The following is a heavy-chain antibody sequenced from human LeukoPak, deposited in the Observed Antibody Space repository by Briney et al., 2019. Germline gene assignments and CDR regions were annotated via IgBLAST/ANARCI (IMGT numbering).Heavy chain of an antibody. J-gene: IGHJ4*02. V-gene: IGHV2-5*02. D-gene: IGHD4-23*01. Sequence: SGPTLVNPTQTLTLTCTFSGFSLSTSGVGVGWIRQPPGKALEWLALIYWDDDKRYSPSLKSRLTITKDTSKNQVVLTMTNMDPVDTATYYCAHKYDRGIHGGNSFFDYWGQGTLVTVSS. CDR3: AHKYDRGIHGGNSFFDY. CDR1: GFSLSTSGVG. CDR2: IYWDDDK.